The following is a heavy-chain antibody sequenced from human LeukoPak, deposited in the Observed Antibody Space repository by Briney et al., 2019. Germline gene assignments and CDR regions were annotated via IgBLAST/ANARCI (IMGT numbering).Heavy chain of an antibody. CDR3: ARVGSNDGWFFHY. CDR1: GXSISGYY. J-gene: IGHJ4*02. D-gene: IGHD6-19*01. Sequence: ASETLSLTCTVSGXSISGYYWSWIRQPPGKGLECMAVFYSSGITTYNPSLQSRVTISVDASKNQFSLKLSSVTAADSAVYYCARVGSNDGWFFHYWGQGTLVTVSS. V-gene: IGHV4-59*12. CDR2: FYSSGIT.